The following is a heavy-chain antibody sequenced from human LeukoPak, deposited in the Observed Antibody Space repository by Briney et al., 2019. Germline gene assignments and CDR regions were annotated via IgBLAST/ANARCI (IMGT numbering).Heavy chain of an antibody. CDR1: GFTFRSYW. CDR3: AKDGFEVAAADLNWFDP. V-gene: IGHV3-23*01. J-gene: IGHJ5*02. Sequence: LAGGSLRLSCAASGFTFRSYWMHWVRQAPGKGLEWVSAISGSGGSTYYADSVKGRFTISRDNSKNTLYLQMNSLRAEDTAVYYCAKDGFEVAAADLNWFDPWGQGTLVTVSS. D-gene: IGHD6-13*01. CDR2: ISGSGGST.